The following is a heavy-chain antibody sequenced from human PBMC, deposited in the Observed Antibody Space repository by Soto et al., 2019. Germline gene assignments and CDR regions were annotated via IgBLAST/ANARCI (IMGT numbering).Heavy chain of an antibody. Sequence: GGSLRLSCAASEISFNTYGVPLVRQAPGKGLEWVSTVTVTGGSTYYADSVKGRFTISRDNAKNSLYLQMNSLRAEDTAVYYCARWGPAYYDILTGYYTPGDYWGQGTLVTVSS. D-gene: IGHD3-9*01. V-gene: IGHV3-21*01. CDR1: EISFNTYG. J-gene: IGHJ4*02. CDR3: ARWGPAYYDILTGYYTPGDY. CDR2: VTVTGGST.